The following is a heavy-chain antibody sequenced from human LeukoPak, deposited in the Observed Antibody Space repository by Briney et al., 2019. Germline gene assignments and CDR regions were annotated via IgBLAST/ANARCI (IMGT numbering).Heavy chain of an antibody. J-gene: IGHJ4*02. D-gene: IGHD5-12*01. CDR1: GFPFSSYS. CDR2: ISGSGGST. Sequence: PGGSLRPSWAASGFPFSSYSMSWVRQGPGEGPGGVSAISGSGGSTYYADSVKGRFTISRDNSKNTLYLQMNGLRAEDTAVYYCAKAHLAATIMIELDSWGQGTLVTVSS. CDR3: AKAHLAATIMIELDS. V-gene: IGHV3-23*01.